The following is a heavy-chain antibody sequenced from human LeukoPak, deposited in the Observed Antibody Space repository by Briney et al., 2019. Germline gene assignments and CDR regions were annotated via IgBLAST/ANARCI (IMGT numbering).Heavy chain of an antibody. CDR2: IYGSGST. CDR3: ARDRRYCSSTSCYYAFDI. V-gene: IGHV4-4*07. J-gene: IGHJ3*02. D-gene: IGHD2-2*01. Sequence: SETPSLTCTVSGGSISSYYWSWIRQPAGKGLEWIGRIYGSGSTNYNPSLKSRVTMSGDTSKNQFSLKLSSVTAADTAVYYCARDRRYCSSTSCYYAFDIWGQGTMVTVSS. CDR1: GGSISSYY.